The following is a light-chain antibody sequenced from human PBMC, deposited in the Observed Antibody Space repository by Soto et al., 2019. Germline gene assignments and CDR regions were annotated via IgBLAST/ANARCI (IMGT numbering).Light chain of an antibody. J-gene: IGKJ4*01. CDR1: QSVSSF. CDR3: HQRSCRPLT. CDR2: DTS. Sequence: EIVLTQSPATLSLSPGARATLSCRASQSVSSFLAWSQQKPGQAPRLLIYDTSNRATGIPARFSGSGSGTDFTLTISSLEPEDFGVYYCHQRSCRPLTFGGGTRVEIK. V-gene: IGKV3-11*01.